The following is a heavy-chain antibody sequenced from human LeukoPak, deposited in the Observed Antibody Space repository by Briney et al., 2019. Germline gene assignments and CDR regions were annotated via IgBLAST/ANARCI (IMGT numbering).Heavy chain of an antibody. Sequence: ASVKVSCKASGYTFTGYYMRWVRQAPGQGLEWMGIINPSGGSTSCAQKFQGRVTMTRDTSTSTVYMELSSLRSEDTAVYYCARDGRLRNAVAATNAFDKWGQGTMVTVSS. CDR3: ARDGRLRNAVAATNAFDK. V-gene: IGHV1-46*01. CDR1: GYTFTGYY. CDR2: INPSGGST. J-gene: IGHJ3*02. D-gene: IGHD2-15*01.